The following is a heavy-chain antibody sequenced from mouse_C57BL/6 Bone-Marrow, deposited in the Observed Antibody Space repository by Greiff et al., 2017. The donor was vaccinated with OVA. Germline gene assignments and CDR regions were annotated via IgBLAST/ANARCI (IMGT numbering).Heavy chain of an antibody. CDR2: IRLKSDNYAT. J-gene: IGHJ3*01. Sequence: EVQRVESGGGLVQPGGSMKLSCVASGFTFSNYWMNWVRQSPEKGLEWVAQIRLKSDNYATHYAESVKGRFTISRDDSKSSVYLQMNNLRAEDTGIYYCTPYYDYDEGAWFAYWGQGTLVTVSA. CDR3: TPYYDYDEGAWFAY. D-gene: IGHD2-4*01. CDR1: GFTFSNYW. V-gene: IGHV6-3*01.